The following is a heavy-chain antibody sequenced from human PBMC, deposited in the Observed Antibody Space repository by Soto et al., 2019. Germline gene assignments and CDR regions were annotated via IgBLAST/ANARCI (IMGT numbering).Heavy chain of an antibody. V-gene: IGHV4-31*03. CDR2: IYYSGST. D-gene: IGHD2-15*01. CDR3: ARASGRLPPYFDY. Sequence: PSETLSLTCTVSGGSISSGGYYWSWIRQHPGKGLEWIGYIYYSGSTYYNPSLKSRVTISVGTSKNQFSLKLSSVTAADTAVYYCARASGRLPPYFDYWGQGTLVTVSS. CDR1: GGSISSGGYY. J-gene: IGHJ4*02.